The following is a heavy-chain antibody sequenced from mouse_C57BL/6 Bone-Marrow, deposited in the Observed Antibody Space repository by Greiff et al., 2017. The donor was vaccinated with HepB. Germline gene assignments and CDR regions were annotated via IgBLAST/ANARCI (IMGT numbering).Heavy chain of an antibody. J-gene: IGHJ2*01. V-gene: IGHV1-81*01. CDR1: GYTFTSYG. D-gene: IGHD1-1*02. CDR3: ARYHYALDY. CDR2: IYPRSGNT. Sequence: VQLQQSGAELARPGASVKLSCKASGYTFTSYGISWVKQRTGQGLEWIGEIYPRSGNTYYNEKFKGKATLTADKSSSTAYMELRSLTSEDSAVYFCARYHYALDYWGQGTTRTVSS.